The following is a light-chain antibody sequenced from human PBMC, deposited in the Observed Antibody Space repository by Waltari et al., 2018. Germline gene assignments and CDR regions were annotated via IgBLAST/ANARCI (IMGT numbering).Light chain of an antibody. V-gene: IGKV3-20*01. CDR2: NVF. Sequence: IVFTPPPGLPSTSPGEGATLSCRASQSLNRALAWYQQKPGQAPRLLIYNVFNRATDIPDRFSGSGSGTEFSLTISRLEPEDFAVYYCQHYVSLPATFGQGTRVEIK. CDR3: QHYVSLPAT. CDR1: QSLNRA. J-gene: IGKJ1*01.